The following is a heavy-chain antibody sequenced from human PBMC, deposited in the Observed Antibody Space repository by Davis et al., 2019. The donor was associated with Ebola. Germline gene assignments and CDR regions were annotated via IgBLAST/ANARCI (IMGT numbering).Heavy chain of an antibody. V-gene: IGHV3-23*01. J-gene: IGHJ1*01. CDR2: ISGSGGST. CDR1: GFTFSSYA. Sequence: PGGSLRLSCAASGFTFSSYAMSWVRQAPGKGLEWVSAISGSGGSTYYADSVKGRFTISRDNSKKTLYLQMNSLRAEDTAVYYCAKDIYPVEYSSTFQHWGQGTLVTVSS. D-gene: IGHD6-6*01. CDR3: AKDIYPVEYSSTFQH.